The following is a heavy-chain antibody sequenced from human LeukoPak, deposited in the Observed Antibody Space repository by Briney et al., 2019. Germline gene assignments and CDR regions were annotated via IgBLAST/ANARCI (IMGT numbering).Heavy chain of an antibody. V-gene: IGHV3-9*01. CDR3: AKETKVGENLYYFDY. CDR2: LSWHSGSI. D-gene: IGHD1-26*01. J-gene: IGHJ4*02. Sequence: GRSLRLSCVASGFKFNDYAMHWVRQAPGKGLEWVSGLSWHSGSIGYAGSVEGRFIISRDNAKNSLYLEMNSLRPEDSALYYCAKETKVGENLYYFDYWGRGTLVTVSS. CDR1: GFKFNDYA.